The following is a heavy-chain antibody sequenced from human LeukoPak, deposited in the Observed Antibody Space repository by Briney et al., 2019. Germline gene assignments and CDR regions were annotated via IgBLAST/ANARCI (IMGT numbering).Heavy chain of an antibody. V-gene: IGHV4-30-4*01. CDR2: ISHSGST. J-gene: IGHJ4*02. Sequence: SETLSLTCTVSGGSITSGDYYWIWIRQPPGKGLEWIGYISHSGSTNYNPSLKSRGSISVDASKNHFSLKMSSVTGADTAVYYCARGDEINYYDSSGYYYIYWGQGILVTVAS. CDR3: ARGDEINYYDSSGYYYIY. CDR1: GGSITSGDYY. D-gene: IGHD3-22*01.